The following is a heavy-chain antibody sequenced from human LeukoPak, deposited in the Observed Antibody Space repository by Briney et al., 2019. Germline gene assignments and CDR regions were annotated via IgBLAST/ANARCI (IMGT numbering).Heavy chain of an antibody. Sequence: PGGSLRPSCAASGFTFSSYGMHWVRQAPGKGLEWVSSISSSSSYIYYADSVKGRFNISRDNAKNSLYLQMNSLRAEDAAVYYCAREGGDYSTDYWGQGTLVTVSS. CDR3: AREGGDYSTDY. CDR2: ISSSSSYI. CDR1: GFTFSSYG. V-gene: IGHV3-21*01. J-gene: IGHJ4*02. D-gene: IGHD4-11*01.